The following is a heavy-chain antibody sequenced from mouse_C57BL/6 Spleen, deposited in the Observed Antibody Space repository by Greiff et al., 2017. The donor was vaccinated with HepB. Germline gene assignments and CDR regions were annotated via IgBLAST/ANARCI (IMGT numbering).Heavy chain of an antibody. CDR1: GYTFTSYW. D-gene: IGHD1-1*01. Sequence: QVQLQQPGAELVKPGASVKMSCKASGYTFTSYWITWVKQRPGQGLEWIGDIYPGSGSTNYNEKFKSKATLTVDTSSSTAYMQLSSLTSEDSAVYYCASADIYSGSPYYFDYWGPGTTLTVSS. CDR2: IYPGSGST. CDR3: ASADIYSGSPYYFDY. J-gene: IGHJ2*01. V-gene: IGHV1-55*01.